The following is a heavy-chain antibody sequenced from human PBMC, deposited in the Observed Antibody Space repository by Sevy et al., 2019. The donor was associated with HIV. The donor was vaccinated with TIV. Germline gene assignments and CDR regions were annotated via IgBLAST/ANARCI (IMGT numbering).Heavy chain of an antibody. Sequence: GESLKISCKGSGYSFTSHWLGWVRHMPGKGLEWMGIIYPDDSDTKYSPSFQGQVTFSADKSISTAYLQWISLKASDTAMYYCATSRSGYFDSSGYYIYWGQGTLVTVSS. V-gene: IGHV5-51*01. CDR3: ATSRSGYFDSSGYYIY. D-gene: IGHD3-22*01. CDR1: GYSFTSHW. J-gene: IGHJ4*02. CDR2: IYPDDSDT.